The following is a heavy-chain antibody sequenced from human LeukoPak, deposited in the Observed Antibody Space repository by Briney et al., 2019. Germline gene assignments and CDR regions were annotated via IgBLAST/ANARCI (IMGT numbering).Heavy chain of an antibody. D-gene: IGHD3/OR15-3a*01. CDR1: GYTFTSYG. J-gene: IGHJ3*02. CDR2: ISAYNGNT. Sequence: ASVKVSCRASGYTFTSYGISWVRQAPGQGLEWMGWISAYNGNTNYAQKLQGRVTMTTDTSTSTAYMELRSLRSDDTAVYYCARDPGTGPYFDDAFDIWGQGTMVTVSS. CDR3: ARDPGTGPYFDDAFDI. V-gene: IGHV1-18*01.